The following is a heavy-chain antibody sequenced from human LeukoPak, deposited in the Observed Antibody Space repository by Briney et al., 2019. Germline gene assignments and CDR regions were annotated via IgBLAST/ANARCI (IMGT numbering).Heavy chain of an antibody. CDR2: ISAYNGNT. Sequence: ASVKVSCKASGFTFTSSAMQWVRQAPGQGLEWMGWISAYNGNTNYAQKLQGRVTMTADTSTSTAYMELRSLRSDDTAVYYCARYYYDSSGYSLYYYYYMDVWGKGTTVTISS. CDR1: GFTFTSSA. D-gene: IGHD3-22*01. J-gene: IGHJ6*03. V-gene: IGHV1-18*01. CDR3: ARYYYDSSGYSLYYYYYMDV.